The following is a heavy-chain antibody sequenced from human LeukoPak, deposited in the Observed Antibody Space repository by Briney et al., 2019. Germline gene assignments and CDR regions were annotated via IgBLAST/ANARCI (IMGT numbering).Heavy chain of an antibody. D-gene: IGHD1-26*01. CDR3: ARHVSGSFYFYYYGVDV. CDR1: GGSISSSSYY. J-gene: IGHJ6*02. V-gene: IGHV4-39*01. Sequence: SETLSLTCTVSGGSISSSSYYWGWIRQPPGKGLEWIGSIYYSGSTYYNPSLKSRVTMSVDTSKNQFSLKLSSATAADTAVYYCARHVSGSFYFYYYGVDVWGQGTTVTVSS. CDR2: IYYSGST.